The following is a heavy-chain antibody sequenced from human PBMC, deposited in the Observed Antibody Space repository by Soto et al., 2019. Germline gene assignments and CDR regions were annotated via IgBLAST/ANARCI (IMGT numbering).Heavy chain of an antibody. CDR3: ARGWLAGGYEFDY. Sequence: QVPLVESGGGVVQPGRSLRLSCAASGFTFSSYGMHWVRQAPGKGLEWVAIIWYDGSDKYYSDSVKGRFTISRDNSKNTLYLQMNSLGGEDTAIYYCARGWLAGGYEFDYWGQGTLVTVSS. CDR1: GFTFSSYG. D-gene: IGHD5-12*01. V-gene: IGHV3-33*01. CDR2: IWYDGSDK. J-gene: IGHJ4*02.